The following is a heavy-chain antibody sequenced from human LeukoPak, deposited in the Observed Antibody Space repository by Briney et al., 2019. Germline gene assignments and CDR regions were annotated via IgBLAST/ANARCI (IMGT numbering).Heavy chain of an antibody. J-gene: IGHJ5*02. CDR3: ARGTYYDFWSGYYSYNWFDP. CDR1: GYTFTSYG. Sequence: GASVKVSCKASGYTFTSYGISWVRQAPGQGLEWMGWISAYNGNTNYAQKLQGRVTMTTDTSTSTAYMEPRSLRSDDTAVYYCARGTYYDFWSGYYSYNWFDPWGQGTLVTVSS. CDR2: ISAYNGNT. V-gene: IGHV1-18*01. D-gene: IGHD3-3*01.